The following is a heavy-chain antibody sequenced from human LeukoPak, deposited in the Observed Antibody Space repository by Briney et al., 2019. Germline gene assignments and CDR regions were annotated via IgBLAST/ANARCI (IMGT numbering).Heavy chain of an antibody. D-gene: IGHD5-18*01. CDR3: AASGYSYGYGMDY. Sequence: SVKVSCKASGFTFTSSATQWVRQARGQRLEWIGWIVVGSGNTNYAQKFQERVTITRDMSTSTAYMELSSLRSEDTAVFYCAASGYSYGYGMDYWGQGTLVTVSS. V-gene: IGHV1-58*02. J-gene: IGHJ4*02. CDR2: IVVGSGNT. CDR1: GFTFTSSA.